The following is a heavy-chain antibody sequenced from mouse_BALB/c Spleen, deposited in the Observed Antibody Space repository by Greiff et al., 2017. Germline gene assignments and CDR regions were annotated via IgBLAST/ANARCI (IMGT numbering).Heavy chain of an antibody. J-gene: IGHJ4*01. Sequence: VQLQESGPGLVQPSQSLSITCTVSGFSLTSYGVHWVRQSPGKGLEWLGVIWSGGSTDYNAAFISRLSISKDNSKSQVFFKMNSLQANDTAIYYCARIWLRRDYYAMDYWGQGTSVTVSS. CDR3: ARIWLRRDYYAMDY. D-gene: IGHD2-2*01. V-gene: IGHV2-2*02. CDR2: IWSGGST. CDR1: GFSLTSYG.